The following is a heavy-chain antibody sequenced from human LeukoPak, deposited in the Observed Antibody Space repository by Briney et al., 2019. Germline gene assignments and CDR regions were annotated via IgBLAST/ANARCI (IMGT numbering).Heavy chain of an antibody. CDR1: GFTFRDYY. Sequence: GGSLRLSCLASGFTFRDYYMTWIRQAPGKGLERISFISSRGTTTDYADSVKGRFTISRDNANSTLFLQMNSLRAEDTAVYYCAKDKFSVAVVADRLKWFDPWGQGTLVTVSS. J-gene: IGHJ5*02. D-gene: IGHD2-15*01. V-gene: IGHV3-11*01. CDR3: AKDKFSVAVVADRLKWFDP. CDR2: ISSRGTTT.